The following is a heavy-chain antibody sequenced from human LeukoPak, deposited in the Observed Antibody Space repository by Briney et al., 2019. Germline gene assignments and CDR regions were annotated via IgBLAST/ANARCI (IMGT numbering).Heavy chain of an antibody. D-gene: IGHD3-10*01. CDR1: GGSISSGSYY. CDR2: IYTSGST. Sequence: PSETLSLTCTVSGGSISSGSYYWSWIRQPAGKGLEWIGRIYTSGSTNYNPSLKSRVTISVDTSKNQFSLKLSSVTAADTAVYYCARGLKGSGSYSYYYYMDVWGKGTTVTISS. CDR3: ARGLKGSGSYSYYYYMDV. J-gene: IGHJ6*03. V-gene: IGHV4-61*02.